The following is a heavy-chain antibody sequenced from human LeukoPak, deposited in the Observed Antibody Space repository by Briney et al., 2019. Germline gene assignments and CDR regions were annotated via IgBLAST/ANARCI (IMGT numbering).Heavy chain of an antibody. Sequence: TETLSLTCTVSGGSISSSSYYWGWVRQPPGKGLEWIASIYYNGVTYYNPSLTSRVTISVDTSKNQFSLKLSSVTAADTAVYYCARRRVAGPSGWYFDLWGRGTLVTVSS. CDR1: GGSISSSSYY. CDR3: ARRRVAGPSGWYFDL. CDR2: IYYNGVT. V-gene: IGHV4-39*01. D-gene: IGHD6-19*01. J-gene: IGHJ2*01.